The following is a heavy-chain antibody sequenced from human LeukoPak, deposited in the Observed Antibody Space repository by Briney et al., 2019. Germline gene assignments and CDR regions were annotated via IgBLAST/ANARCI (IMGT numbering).Heavy chain of an antibody. V-gene: IGHV3-30*02. J-gene: IGHJ4*02. D-gene: IGHD4-17*01. CDR3: LTTVTTSDY. CDR2: IRYDGSNK. Sequence: GGSLRLSCAAPGFTFSSYGMHWVRQAPGKGLEWVAFIRYDGSNKYYADSVKGRFTISRDNSKNTLYLQMNRLRAEDTAVYYCLTTVTTSDYWGQGTLVTVSS. CDR1: GFTFSSYG.